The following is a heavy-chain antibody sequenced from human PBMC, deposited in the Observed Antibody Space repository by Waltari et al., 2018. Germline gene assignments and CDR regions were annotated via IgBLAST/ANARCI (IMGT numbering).Heavy chain of an antibody. J-gene: IGHJ6*03. V-gene: IGHV1-69*04. CDR3: ARWAKPGYYYYYMDV. Sequence: QVQLVQSGAEVKKPGSSVKVSCKASGGTFSSYAISWVRKAPGQGLEWMGGIIPILGIANYAQKFQGRVTITADESTSTAYMELSSLRSEDTAVYYCARWAKPGYYYYYMDVWGKGTTVTVSS. CDR2: IIPILGIA. CDR1: GGTFSSYA.